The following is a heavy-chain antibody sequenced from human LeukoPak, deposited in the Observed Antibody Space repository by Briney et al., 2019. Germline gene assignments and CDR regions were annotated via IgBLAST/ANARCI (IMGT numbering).Heavy chain of an antibody. D-gene: IGHD2-2*01. CDR3: AILGVVVPAANQNQYYFDY. CDR2: ISADNGNT. Sequence: ASVKVSCKASGYTFTSYGISWVRQAPGQGLEWMGWISADNGNTNYAQKLQGRVTMTTDTSTSTAYMELRSLRSDDTAVYYCAILGVVVPAANQNQYYFDYWGQGTLVTVSS. CDR1: GYTFTSYG. J-gene: IGHJ4*02. V-gene: IGHV1-18*01.